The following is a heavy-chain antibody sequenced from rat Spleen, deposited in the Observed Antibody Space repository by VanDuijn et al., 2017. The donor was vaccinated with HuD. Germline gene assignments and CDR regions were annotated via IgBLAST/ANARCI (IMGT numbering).Heavy chain of an antibody. CDR2: IRTGGGNT. J-gene: IGHJ2*01. Sequence: EVQLVESGGGLVQPGRSLKLSCTASGFTFSNYGMAWDRQTPTTGMAWDASIRTGGGNTFYLDPVKGRFTISRDNEKNTQYLQMDSLRSEETATYYCARATTASNFFDYWGQGVMVTVSS. CDR1: GFTFSNYG. D-gene: IGHD1-10*01. V-gene: IGHV5S14*01. CDR3: ARATTASNFFDY.